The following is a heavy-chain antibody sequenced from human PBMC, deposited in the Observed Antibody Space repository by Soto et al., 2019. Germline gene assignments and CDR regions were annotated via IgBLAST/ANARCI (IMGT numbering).Heavy chain of an antibody. CDR3: ARGYINIDQ. D-gene: IGHD5-12*01. CDR2: ISGSGDTT. CDR1: GFTFSTYA. Sequence: GGSLRLSCIGSGFTFSTYAMSWVRQAPGKGLEWVSSISGSGDTTYYTDSVKGRFAISRDNSKNTLYLQMSSLRAEDTAGYYCARGYINIDQWGQGALVTVSS. V-gene: IGHV3-23*01. J-gene: IGHJ5*02.